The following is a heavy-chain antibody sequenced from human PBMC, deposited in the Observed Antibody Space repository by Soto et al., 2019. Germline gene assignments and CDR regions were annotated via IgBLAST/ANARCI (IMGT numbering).Heavy chain of an antibody. CDR1: GFTFSSYS. CDR2: ISSSSSTI. J-gene: IGHJ5*02. CDR3: ARESRFLEWLSLNWFDP. D-gene: IGHD3-3*01. V-gene: IGHV3-48*02. Sequence: GGPLRLCCAASGFTFSSYSMNWVRQAPGKGLDWVSYISSSSSTIYYADSVKGRFTISRDNAKNSLYLQMNSLRDEDTAVYYCARESRFLEWLSLNWFDPWGQGTLVTVSS.